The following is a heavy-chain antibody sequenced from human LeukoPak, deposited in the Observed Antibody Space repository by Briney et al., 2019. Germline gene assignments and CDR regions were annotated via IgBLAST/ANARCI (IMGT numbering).Heavy chain of an antibody. CDR1: GVSFSGYY. D-gene: IGHD2-2*01. Sequence: SETLSLTCAVYGVSFSGYYWSWIRQPPGEGPEWIGEINHSGSTNYNPSLKSRLTISVDTSKNQFSLKLSSVTAADTAVYYCAPRTRLLRTRYPLLSYCSSTSCYFDYWGQGTLVTVSS. CDR3: APRTRLLRTRYPLLSYCSSTSCYFDY. J-gene: IGHJ4*02. CDR2: INHSGST. V-gene: IGHV4-34*01.